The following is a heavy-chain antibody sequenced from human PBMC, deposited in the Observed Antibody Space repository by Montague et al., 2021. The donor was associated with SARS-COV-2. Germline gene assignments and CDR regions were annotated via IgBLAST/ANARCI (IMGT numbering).Heavy chain of an antibody. J-gene: IGHJ4*02. CDR3: AREYDFLTDYYFDY. CDR2: LRLVGCNN. D-gene: IGHD3/OR15-3a*01. V-gene: IGHV3-33*08. CDR1: VFTFSSYG. Sequence: SLRLSCAPSVFTFSSYGMLCVRPAPGKGLDWVASLRLVGCNNYFAASLQGRFTISRDNSQNTLYLQMNSLRAEDTAVYYCAREYDFLTDYYFDYWGQGTLVTVSS.